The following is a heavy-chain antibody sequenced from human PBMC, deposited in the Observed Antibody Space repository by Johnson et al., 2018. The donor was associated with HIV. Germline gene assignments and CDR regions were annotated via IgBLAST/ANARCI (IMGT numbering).Heavy chain of an antibody. CDR1: GFTLSAHW. D-gene: IGHD3-9*01. V-gene: IGHV3-74*01. J-gene: IGHJ3*01. CDR3: ARDRRFYDVLTSSSCPTFDL. Sequence: MQLVESGGGSGQPGGSLRLSCAASGFTLSAHWMHWFRQVPGKGLAWVSRLASVGRGTSYADSVKGRLTISRDHAKNTLSLQMNNLRAEDTAVYYCARDRRFYDVLTSSSCPTFDLWGQGTMVTVSS. CDR2: LASVGRGT.